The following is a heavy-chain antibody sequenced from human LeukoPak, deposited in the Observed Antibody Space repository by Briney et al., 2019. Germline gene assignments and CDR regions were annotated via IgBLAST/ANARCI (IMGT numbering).Heavy chain of an antibody. CDR3: ARHRRDNSVDVGDY. J-gene: IGHJ4*02. CDR1: GYSFTSYW. CDR2: FYPGDSDT. Sequence: GESLKISCKGSGYSFTSYWIGWVRQMPGKGLEWMGIFYPGDSDTRYSPSFQGQVTISADKSIGTAYLQWSSLKASDTAMYYCARHRRDNSVDVGDYWGQGTLVTVSS. D-gene: IGHD3-22*01. V-gene: IGHV5-51*01.